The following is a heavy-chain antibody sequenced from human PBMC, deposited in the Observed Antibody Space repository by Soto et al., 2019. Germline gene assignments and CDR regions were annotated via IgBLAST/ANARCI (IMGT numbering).Heavy chain of an antibody. CDR2: IGRSGDPI. CDR1: GFTFSDYY. J-gene: IGHJ4*02. Sequence: QVQLVESGGGLVKPGGSLRLSCAASGFTFSDYYMSWIRQAPGKGLEWISHIGRSGDPIYYADSVKGRFSISRDDATTSLYLQMSSLRVEDTAVYYCARPTRIVGATADDWGQGTLVTVSS. CDR3: ARPTRIVGATADD. D-gene: IGHD1-26*01. V-gene: IGHV3-11*01.